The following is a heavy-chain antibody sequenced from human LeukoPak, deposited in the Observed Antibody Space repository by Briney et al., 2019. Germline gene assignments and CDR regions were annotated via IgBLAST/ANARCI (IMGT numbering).Heavy chain of an antibody. CDR1: GGSFSGYY. D-gene: IGHD3-10*01. Sequence: PSETLSLTCAVYGGSFSGYYWSWIRQPPGKGLEWIGEINHSGSTNYNPSLKSRVTISVDTSKNQFSLKLSSVTAADTAVYYCARTTYYYGSGYWGQGTLVTVSS. CDR2: INHSGST. V-gene: IGHV4-34*01. J-gene: IGHJ4*02. CDR3: ARTTYYYGSGY.